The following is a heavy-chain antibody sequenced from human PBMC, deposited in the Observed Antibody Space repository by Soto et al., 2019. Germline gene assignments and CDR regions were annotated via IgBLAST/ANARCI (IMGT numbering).Heavy chain of an antibody. J-gene: IGHJ3*02. D-gene: IGHD3-22*01. V-gene: IGHV4-61*08. Sequence: SETLSLTCTVSGGSISSGDYYWSWIRQPPGKGLEWIGYIYYSGSTNYNPSLKSRVTISVDTSKNQFSLKLSSVTAADTAVYYCARNPYYYDSSGGDAFDIWGQGTMVTVSS. CDR3: ARNPYYYDSSGGDAFDI. CDR1: GGSISSGDYY. CDR2: IYYSGST.